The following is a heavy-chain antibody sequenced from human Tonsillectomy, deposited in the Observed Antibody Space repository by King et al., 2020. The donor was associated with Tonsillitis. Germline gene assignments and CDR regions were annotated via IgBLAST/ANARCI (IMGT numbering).Heavy chain of an antibody. V-gene: IGHV3-30-3*01. Sequence: VQLVESGGGVVKPGRSLRLSCAASGFTFSSYAMHWVRQAPGKGLEWVAVISYDGSNKYYADSVKGRFTISRDNSKNTLYLQMNSLRAEDTAVYYCARTDQFPPGVAGYFDLWGRGTLVTVSS. CDR1: GFTFSSYA. J-gene: IGHJ2*01. CDR3: ARTDQFPPGVAGYFDL. D-gene: IGHD6-19*01. CDR2: ISYDGSNK.